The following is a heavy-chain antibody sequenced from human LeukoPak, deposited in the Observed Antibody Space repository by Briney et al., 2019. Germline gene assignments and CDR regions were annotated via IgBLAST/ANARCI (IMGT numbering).Heavy chain of an antibody. J-gene: IGHJ4*02. V-gene: IGHV1-18*01. CDR1: GYTFTSYD. Sequence: ASVKVSCKASGYTFTSYDINWVRQAPGQGLEWMAWINAYNGDTNYAQKLQGRVTLTTETSTSTAYMELRSLRSDDTAVYYCARSKVTTYLDYWGQGTLVTVSS. CDR2: INAYNGDT. D-gene: IGHD4-17*01. CDR3: ARSKVTTYLDY.